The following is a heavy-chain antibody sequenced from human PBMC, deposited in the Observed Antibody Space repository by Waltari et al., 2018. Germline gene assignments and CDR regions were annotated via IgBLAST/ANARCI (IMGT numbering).Heavy chain of an antibody. CDR2: INDDGTKE. CDR3: ARSGLVSAFDY. Sequence: EVQLVESGVGLVQPGASLRLSCVASGFDFHGYWMGWFRQAPGKSLEWVANINDDGTKEFYVESLKGRVTISRDNAKNSVYLQTTSLRAEDTALYYCARSGLVSAFDYWGQGSLVTVAS. CDR1: GFDFHGYW. V-gene: IGHV3-7*01. J-gene: IGHJ4*02. D-gene: IGHD3-9*01.